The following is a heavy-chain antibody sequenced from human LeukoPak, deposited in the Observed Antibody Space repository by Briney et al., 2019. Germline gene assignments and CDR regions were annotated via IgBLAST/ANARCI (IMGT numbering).Heavy chain of an antibody. CDR2: ISGSGGST. CDR1: GFTFSSYA. Sequence: GGSLRLSCAASGFTFSSYAMSWVRQAPGKGLGWVSAISGSGGSTYYADSVKGRFTISRDNSKNTLYLQMNSLRAEDTAVYYCAKDPSYYYDSSGYSFDYWGQGTLVTVSS. D-gene: IGHD3-22*01. CDR3: AKDPSYYYDSSGYSFDY. J-gene: IGHJ4*02. V-gene: IGHV3-23*01.